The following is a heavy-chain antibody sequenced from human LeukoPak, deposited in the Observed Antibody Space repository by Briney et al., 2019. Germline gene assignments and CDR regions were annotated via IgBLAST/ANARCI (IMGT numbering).Heavy chain of an antibody. V-gene: IGHV3-30*18. CDR2: ISYDGSNK. J-gene: IGHJ3*02. D-gene: IGHD3-16*01. Sequence: PGGSLRLSCAASGFTFSSYGMHWVRQAPGKGLEWVAVISYDGSNKYYADSVKGRFTISRDNSKNTLYLQMNSLRAEDTAVYYCAKDGVWSLGGDAFDIWGQGTMVTVSS. CDR1: GFTFSSYG. CDR3: AKDGVWSLGGDAFDI.